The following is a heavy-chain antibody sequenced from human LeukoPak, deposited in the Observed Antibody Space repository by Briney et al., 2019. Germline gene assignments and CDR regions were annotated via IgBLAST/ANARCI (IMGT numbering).Heavy chain of an antibody. CDR3: ARDKSAGADTGSSFYY. CDR2: IKQDGSEK. Sequence: GGSLRLCCAASGFTFSSYWISWVRQAPGKGLEWVASIKQDGSEKYYVDSVKGRFTFSRDNAKDSLYLQMDSLRAEDTAVYYCARDKSAGADTGSSFYYWGQGALVTVSS. J-gene: IGHJ4*02. V-gene: IGHV3-7*03. D-gene: IGHD3-10*01. CDR1: GFTFSSYW.